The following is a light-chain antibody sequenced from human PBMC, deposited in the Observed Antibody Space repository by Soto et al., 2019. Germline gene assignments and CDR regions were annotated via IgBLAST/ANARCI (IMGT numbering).Light chain of an antibody. J-gene: IGLJ1*01. CDR1: SSDVGGNKY. Sequence: QSALTQPASVSGSPGQSITISCTGTSSDVGGNKYVSWYQQYPGKVPKLLINKVSNRPSGVSNRFSGSKSGNTASLTISGRLAEDEADYFCTSSTSDSLYVFGTGTKLTVL. V-gene: IGLV2-14*01. CDR3: TSSTSDSLYV. CDR2: KVS.